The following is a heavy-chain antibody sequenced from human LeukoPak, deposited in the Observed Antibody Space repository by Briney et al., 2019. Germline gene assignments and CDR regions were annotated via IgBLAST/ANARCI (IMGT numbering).Heavy chain of an antibody. V-gene: IGHV6-1*01. CDR3: ARSTGPIDY. J-gene: IGHJ4*02. CDR1: GDSVSSNSAA. Sequence: PSQTLSRTCAISGDSVSSNSAAWNWIRQSPSRGLEWLGRTYYRSKWYTYYAASVKSRIAINRDTSKNQFSLQLNSVTPEDTAVYYCARSTGPIDYWGQGTLVTVSS. CDR2: TYYRSKWYT. D-gene: IGHD1-1*01.